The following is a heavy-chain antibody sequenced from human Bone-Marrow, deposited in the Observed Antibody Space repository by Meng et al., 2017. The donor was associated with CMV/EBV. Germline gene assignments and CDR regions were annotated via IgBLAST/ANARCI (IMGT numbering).Heavy chain of an antibody. CDR2: ISSSSSYI. D-gene: IGHD3-22*01. Sequence: GESLKISCAASGFTFSSYSMNWVRQAPGKGLEWVSSISSSSSYIYYADSVKGRFTISRDNAKNSLYLQMNSLRAEDTALYYCAKLPADSSGSYYYYGMDVWGQGTTVTVSS. CDR1: GFTFSSYS. V-gene: IGHV3-21*04. J-gene: IGHJ6*02. CDR3: AKLPADSSGSYYYYGMDV.